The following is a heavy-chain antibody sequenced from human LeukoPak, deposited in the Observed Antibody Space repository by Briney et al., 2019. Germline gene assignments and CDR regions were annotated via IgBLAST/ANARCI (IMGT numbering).Heavy chain of an antibody. CDR3: ARHVRCSGGSCLSSWFDP. D-gene: IGHD2-15*01. CDR1: GGSISSSSYY. V-gene: IGHV4-39*07. J-gene: IGHJ5*02. Sequence: SETLSLTCTVSGGSISSSSYYWGCIRQPPGKGLEWIGSIYYSGITNYNSSLKSRVTISVDTSKNQFSLKLSSVTAADTAVYYCARHVRCSGGSCLSSWFDPWGQGTLVTVSS. CDR2: IYYSGIT.